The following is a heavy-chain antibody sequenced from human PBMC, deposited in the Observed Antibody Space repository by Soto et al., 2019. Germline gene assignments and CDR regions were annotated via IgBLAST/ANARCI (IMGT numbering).Heavy chain of an antibody. V-gene: IGHV3-21*01. Sequence: PXGSLRLSCAASGCTFSSYEMNWVRQAPGKGLEWVSSISSCSSYIYYADSVKGRFTISRDNAKNSLYLQMNSLRAEDTAVYYCAREGHTIPPIWGQGTLVTVS. CDR2: ISSCSSYI. J-gene: IGHJ4*02. CDR1: GCTFSSYE. D-gene: IGHD3-3*01. CDR3: AREGHTIPPI.